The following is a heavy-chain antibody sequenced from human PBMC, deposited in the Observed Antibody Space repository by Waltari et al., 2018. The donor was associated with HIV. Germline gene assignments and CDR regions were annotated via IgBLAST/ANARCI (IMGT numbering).Heavy chain of an antibody. V-gene: IGHV3-9*01. CDR1: GFTFDDYA. D-gene: IGHD6-13*01. J-gene: IGHJ4*02. CDR3: AKAPYSSSWYYYFDY. CDR2: ISWNSGSI. Sequence: EVQLVESGGGLVQPGRSLRLPCAASGFTFDDYAMHWFRQAPGKGLEWVSGISWNSGSICYADSVKGRFTISIDNAKNSLYLQMNSLRAEDTALYYCAKAPYSSSWYYYFDYWGQGTLVTVSS.